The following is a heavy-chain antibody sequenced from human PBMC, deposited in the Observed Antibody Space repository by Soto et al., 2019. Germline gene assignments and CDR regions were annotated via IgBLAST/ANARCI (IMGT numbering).Heavy chain of an antibody. J-gene: IGHJ4*02. Sequence: QVQLVQSGAEVKKPGSSVKVSCKASGGTFSSYTISWVRQAPGQGLEWMGRIIPILGIANYAQKFQGRVTXTAXKSTRTAYMELSSLRSEDTAVYYGANCPISSGCDYWGQGTLVTFSS. CDR1: GGTFSSYT. CDR2: IIPILGIA. D-gene: IGHD6-19*01. CDR3: ANCPISSGCDY. V-gene: IGHV1-69*02.